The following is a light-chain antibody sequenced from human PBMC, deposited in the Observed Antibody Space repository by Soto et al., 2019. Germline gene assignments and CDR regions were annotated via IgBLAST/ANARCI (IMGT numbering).Light chain of an antibody. CDR2: FNSDGSH. CDR1: SGHSSYA. J-gene: IGLJ2*01. CDR3: QTWGTGL. V-gene: IGLV4-69*01. Sequence: QLVLTQSPSASASLGASVKLTCTLSSGHSSYAIAWHQQQPEKGPRYLMKFNSDGSHSKGDGIPDRFSGSSSGAERYLTISSLQSEDEADYYCQTWGTGLFGGGTKLTVL.